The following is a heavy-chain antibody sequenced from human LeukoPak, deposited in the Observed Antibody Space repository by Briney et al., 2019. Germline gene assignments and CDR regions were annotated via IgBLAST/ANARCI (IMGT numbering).Heavy chain of an antibody. D-gene: IGHD3-10*01. CDR1: GFTFSSYD. CDR2: ISSSSSTI. CDR3: ASILLWYGAYYYGMDV. J-gene: IGHJ6*02. V-gene: IGHV3-48*02. Sequence: GGSLRLSCAASGFTFSSYDMHWVRQAPGKGLEWVSYISSSSSTIYYADSVKGRFTISRDNAKNSLYLQMNSLRDEDTAVYYCASILLWYGAYYYGMDVWGQGTTVTVSS.